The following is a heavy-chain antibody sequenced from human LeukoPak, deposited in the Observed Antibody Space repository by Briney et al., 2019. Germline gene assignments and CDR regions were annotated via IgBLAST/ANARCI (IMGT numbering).Heavy chain of an antibody. Sequence: GGSLRLSCAASGFTFDDYGMSWVRQAPGKGLGWVSGINWNGGSTGYADSVKGRFTISRDNAKNSLYLQMNSLRAEDTALYYCARDTSGSYYRGIDYWGQGTLVTVSS. J-gene: IGHJ4*02. CDR2: INWNGGST. D-gene: IGHD1-26*01. CDR3: ARDTSGSYYRGIDY. CDR1: GFTFDDYG. V-gene: IGHV3-20*04.